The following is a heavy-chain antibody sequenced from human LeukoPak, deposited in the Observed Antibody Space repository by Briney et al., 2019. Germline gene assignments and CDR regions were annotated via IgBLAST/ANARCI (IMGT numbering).Heavy chain of an antibody. Sequence: HPGGSLRLSCAASGFTFSSYAMSWVRQAPGKGLEWVSAISGSGGSTYYADSVKGRFTISRDNSKNTLYLQMNSLRAEDTAVYYCARDLGQYYDTSDNWFDPWGQGTLVTVSS. D-gene: IGHD3-22*01. CDR1: GFTFSSYA. CDR3: ARDLGQYYDTSDNWFDP. CDR2: ISGSGGST. J-gene: IGHJ5*02. V-gene: IGHV3-23*01.